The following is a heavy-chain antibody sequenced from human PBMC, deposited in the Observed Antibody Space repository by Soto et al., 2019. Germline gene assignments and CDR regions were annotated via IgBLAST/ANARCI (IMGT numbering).Heavy chain of an antibody. Sequence: PGGSLRLSCAASGFTFSSYAMHWVRQAPGKGLEWVAVISYDGSNKYYADSVKGRFTISRDNSKNTLYLQMNSLRAEDTAVYYCARDRSSSWYPGGSHYYSVMDVWGQGTTVTVSS. J-gene: IGHJ6*02. CDR3: ARDRSSSWYPGGSHYYSVMDV. CDR1: GFTFSSYA. D-gene: IGHD6-13*01. CDR2: ISYDGSNK. V-gene: IGHV3-30-3*01.